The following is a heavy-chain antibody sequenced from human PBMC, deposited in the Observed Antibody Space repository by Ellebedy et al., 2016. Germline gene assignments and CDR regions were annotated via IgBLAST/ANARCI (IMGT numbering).Heavy chain of an antibody. V-gene: IGHV4-59*01. CDR1: GGSISSYY. J-gene: IGHJ5*02. CDR3: ARDRFGP. Sequence: SETLSLTXTVSGGSISSYYWSWIRQPPGKGLEWIGYIYYSGSTNYNPSLKSRVTISVDTSKNQFSLKLSSVTAADTAVYYCARDRFGPWGQGTLVTVSS. CDR2: IYYSGST.